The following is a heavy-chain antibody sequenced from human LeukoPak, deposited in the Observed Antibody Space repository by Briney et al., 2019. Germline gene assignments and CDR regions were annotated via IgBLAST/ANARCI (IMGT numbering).Heavy chain of an antibody. V-gene: IGHV1-3*01. J-gene: IGHJ4*02. D-gene: IGHD3-3*01. CDR1: GYTFTSYA. CDR2: INAGNGNT. CDR3: AAVTHITIFGVHLSGDYFDY. Sequence: ASVKVSCKASGYTFTSYAMHWVRQAPGQRLEWMGRINAGNGNTKYSQKFQGRVTITRDTSASTAYMELSSLRSEDTTVYYCAAVTHITIFGVHLSGDYFDYWGQGTLLTVSS.